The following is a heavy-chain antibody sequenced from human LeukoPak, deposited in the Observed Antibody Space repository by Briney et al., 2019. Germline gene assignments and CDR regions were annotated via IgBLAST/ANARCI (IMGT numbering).Heavy chain of an antibody. J-gene: IGHJ5*02. V-gene: IGHV4-61*01. CDR3: ARDKAHSYGRYFDP. CDR1: ARSISSGSYY. CDR2: ISYGNT. D-gene: IGHD5-18*01. Sequence: SQTLSLTCTLSARSISSGSYYWNWIRQTPGRGLEWIGHISYGNTDYNPSLKSRVTISVDTSKNQFSLKLTSVTAADTAVYYCARDKAHSYGRYFDPWGQGALVTVSS.